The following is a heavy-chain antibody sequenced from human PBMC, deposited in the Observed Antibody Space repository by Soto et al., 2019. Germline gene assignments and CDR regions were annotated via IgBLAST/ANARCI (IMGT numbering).Heavy chain of an antibody. Sequence: QRHLVESGGGVVQPGRSLRLSCAASGFTFSSYGMHWIRQAPGKGLEWVAVISHDGAFKDYADSVKGRFPISRDNSENTLFLEMNSLGPSATAVYACANVNGPKAPYPYSNTHTDFWGQGTRVTVSS. CDR3: ANVNGPKAPYPYSNTHTDF. CDR1: GFTFSSYG. CDR2: ISHDGAFK. D-gene: IGHD6-13*01. V-gene: IGHV3-30*18. J-gene: IGHJ4*02.